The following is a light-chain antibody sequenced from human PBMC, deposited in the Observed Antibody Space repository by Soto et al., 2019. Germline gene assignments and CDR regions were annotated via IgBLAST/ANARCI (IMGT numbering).Light chain of an antibody. J-gene: IGKJ3*01. CDR2: DAT. Sequence: EIVVTHSPATLSVSPGERATLSCRASQSLDSNLAWYRQKPGQAPRLLIYDATTRATGIPARCSGSGSGTEFTLTISSLQSEDFAIYYCQQYKSWPFTFGPGTKVEIK. CDR3: QQYKSWPFT. V-gene: IGKV3-15*01. CDR1: QSLDSN.